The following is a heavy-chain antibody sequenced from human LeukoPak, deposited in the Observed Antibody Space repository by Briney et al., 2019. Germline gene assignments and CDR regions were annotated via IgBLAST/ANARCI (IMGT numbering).Heavy chain of an antibody. CDR1: GDSISSYY. V-gene: IGHV4-59*12. CDR2: IYYSGST. Sequence: SETLSLTCTVSGDSISSYYWSWIRQPPGKGLEWIGHIYYSGSTNYNPSLKSRVTISVDTSKNQFSLQLNSVTPEDTAVYYCAREVDCIVGATTCYYGMDVWGQGTTVTVSS. CDR3: AREVDCIVGATTCYYGMDV. D-gene: IGHD1-26*01. J-gene: IGHJ6*02.